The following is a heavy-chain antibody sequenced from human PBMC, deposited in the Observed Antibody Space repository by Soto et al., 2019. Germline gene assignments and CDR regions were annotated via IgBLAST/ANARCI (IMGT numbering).Heavy chain of an antibody. CDR2: IYYSGST. Sequence: SETLSLTCTVSGGSISSGDYYWSWIRQPPGKGLEWIGYIYYSGSTYYNPSLKSRVTISVDTSKNQFSLKLSSVTAADTAVYYCARGGYYDSRGYYSYWGQGSLVTVSS. V-gene: IGHV4-30-4*01. J-gene: IGHJ4*02. D-gene: IGHD3-22*01. CDR1: GGSISSGDYY. CDR3: ARGGYYDSRGYYSY.